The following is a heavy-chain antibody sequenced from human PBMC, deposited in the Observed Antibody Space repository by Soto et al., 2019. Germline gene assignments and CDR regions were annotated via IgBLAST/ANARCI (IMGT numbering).Heavy chain of an antibody. CDR3: ARDAAYTIGSAAL. V-gene: IGHV1-18*01. Sequence: QVQLVQSGAEVKKPGASVKVSCKASGYTFTSYGISWVRQAPGQGLEWMGWISGYNGNTNYAQKFQGRVTMTTDTSTTTAAMALRSQRYDDTAVYYYARDAAYTIGSAALWGRGTLIRASS. J-gene: IGHJ2*01. D-gene: IGHD3-16*01. CDR1: GYTFTSYG. CDR2: ISGYNGNT.